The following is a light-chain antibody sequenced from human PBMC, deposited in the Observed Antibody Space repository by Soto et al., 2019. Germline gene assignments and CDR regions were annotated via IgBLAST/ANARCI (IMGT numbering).Light chain of an antibody. V-gene: IGLV2-11*01. CDR2: DVS. Sequence: QSVLTQPRSVSGSPGQSVTISCTGTSSDVGGYNYVSWYQQHPGKAPKLMIYDVSKRPSGVPDRFSDSKSGNTASLTISGLQAEDEADYYCCSYAGSYTVFGGGTQLTVL. J-gene: IGLJ3*02. CDR1: SSDVGGYNY. CDR3: CSYAGSYTV.